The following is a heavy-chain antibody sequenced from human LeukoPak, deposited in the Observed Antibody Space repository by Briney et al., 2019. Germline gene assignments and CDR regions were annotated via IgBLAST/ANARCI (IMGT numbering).Heavy chain of an antibody. J-gene: IGHJ4*02. V-gene: IGHV3-7*01. CDR3: ARVGEGYDILTGLFGEYYFDY. Sequence: GGSLRLSCVASGFTFSSYWMTWVRQAPGKGLEWVANIKTDGSQIYYVDSVKGRFTISRDNAKNSLYLQMNSLRAEDTAVYYCARVGEGYDILTGLFGEYYFDYWGQGTLVTVSS. CDR1: GFTFSSYW. CDR2: IKTDGSQI. D-gene: IGHD3-9*01.